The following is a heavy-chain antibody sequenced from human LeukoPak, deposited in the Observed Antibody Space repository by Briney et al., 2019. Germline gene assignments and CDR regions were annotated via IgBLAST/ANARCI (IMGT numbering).Heavy chain of an antibody. Sequence: PSETLSLTCAVYGGSFSGYYWSWIRQPPGKGLEWIGEINHSGSTNYNPSLKSRVTISVDTSKNQFSLKLSSVTAADTAVYYCARRSSSWYYYYYMDVWGKGTTVTVSS. J-gene: IGHJ6*03. CDR2: INHSGST. CDR1: GGSFSGYY. D-gene: IGHD6-13*01. V-gene: IGHV4-34*01. CDR3: ARRSSSWYYYYYMDV.